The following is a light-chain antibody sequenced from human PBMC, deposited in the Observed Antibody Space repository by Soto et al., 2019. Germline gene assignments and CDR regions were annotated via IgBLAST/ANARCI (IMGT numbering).Light chain of an antibody. CDR1: SSNIGSNY. V-gene: IGLV1-47*01. CDR2: RNN. Sequence: QSVLTQPPSASGPPGQTVTISCSGSSSNIGSNYVYWYQQLPGTAPKLLMYRNNQRPSGVPDRFSCSKSGTSASLAISGLRSEDEADYYCAAWDDSLSGVVFGGGTKVTVL. CDR3: AAWDDSLSGVV. J-gene: IGLJ2*01.